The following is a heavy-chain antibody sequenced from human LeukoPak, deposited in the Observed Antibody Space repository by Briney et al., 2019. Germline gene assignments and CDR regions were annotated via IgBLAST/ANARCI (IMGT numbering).Heavy chain of an antibody. V-gene: IGHV4-34*01. D-gene: IGHD2-15*01. CDR3: ARALARGAQRPLDY. Sequence: SETLSLTCAVYGGSFSGYYWSWIRQPPGKGLEWIGEINHSGSTNYNPSLKSRVTISVDTSKNQFSLKLSSVTAADTAVYYCARALARGAQRPLDYWGQGALVTVSS. CDR1: GGSFSGYY. J-gene: IGHJ4*02. CDR2: INHSGST.